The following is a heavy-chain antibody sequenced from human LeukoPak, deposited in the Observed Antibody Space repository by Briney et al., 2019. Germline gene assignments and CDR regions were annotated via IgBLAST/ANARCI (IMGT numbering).Heavy chain of an antibody. CDR2: IYYSGST. V-gene: IGHV4-31*03. CDR1: GGSISSGGYY. D-gene: IGHD5-18*01. J-gene: IGHJ4*02. Sequence: TLFLTCTVSGGSISSGGYYWSWIRQHPGKGLEWIGYIYYSGSTYYNPSLKSRVTISVDTSKNQFSLKLSSVTAADTAVYYCARVSPSMVTSAFDYWGQGTLVTVSS. CDR3: ARVSPSMVTSAFDY.